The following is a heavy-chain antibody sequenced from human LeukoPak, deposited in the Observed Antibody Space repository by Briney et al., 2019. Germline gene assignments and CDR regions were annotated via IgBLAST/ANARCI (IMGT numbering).Heavy chain of an antibody. CDR3: ARGHYDVLAASYKWTPDY. V-gene: IGHV3-21*01. J-gene: IGHJ4*02. CDR1: GFTFNTFN. Sequence: GGSLRLSCAASGFTFNTFNMNWVRQAPGKGLEWVSSITSGGDYIYYADSVKGRFTTSRDNAKNSLSLQLNSLRVEDTAVYYCARGHYDVLAASYKWTPDYWGQGTLVTVPS. CDR2: ITSGGDYI. D-gene: IGHD3-9*01.